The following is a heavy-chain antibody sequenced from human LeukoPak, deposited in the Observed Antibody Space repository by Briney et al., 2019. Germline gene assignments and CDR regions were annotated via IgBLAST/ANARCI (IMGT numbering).Heavy chain of an antibody. CDR1: GYTFTSYY. Sequence: ASVKVSCKASGYTFTSYYMHWVRQAPGQGLEWMGLINPTGGSTGYAQKFQGRVTMTRDMSTSTDYMELRSLRSDDTAVYYCARGSGSYKRAFDYWGQGTLVTVSS. V-gene: IGHV1-46*01. CDR2: INPTGGST. J-gene: IGHJ4*02. D-gene: IGHD1-26*01. CDR3: ARGSGSYKRAFDY.